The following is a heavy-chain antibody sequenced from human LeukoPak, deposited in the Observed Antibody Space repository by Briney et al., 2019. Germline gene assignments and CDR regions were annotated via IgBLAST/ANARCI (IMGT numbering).Heavy chain of an antibody. CDR2: IYHSGST. Sequence: SETLSLTCTVSGYSISSGYYWGWIRQPPGKGLEWIGSIYHSGSTYYNPSLKSRVTISVDTSKTQSSLKLSSVTAADTPVYYCASDTGELPFDYWGQGTLVTVSS. J-gene: IGHJ4*02. D-gene: IGHD1-7*01. CDR1: GYSISSGYY. V-gene: IGHV4-38-2*02. CDR3: ASDTGELPFDY.